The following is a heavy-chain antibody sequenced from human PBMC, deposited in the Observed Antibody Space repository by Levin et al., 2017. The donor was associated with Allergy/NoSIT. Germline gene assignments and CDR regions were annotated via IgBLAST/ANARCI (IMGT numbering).Heavy chain of an antibody. Sequence: LSLTCAASGFTVSSNYMSWVRQAPGKGLEWVSVIYSGGSTYYADSVKGRFTISRDNSKNTLYLQMNSLRAEDTAVYYCATEIAVAGGDYYYGMDVWGQGTTVTVSS. CDR1: GFTVSSNY. CDR3: ATEIAVAGGDYYYGMDV. V-gene: IGHV3-53*01. CDR2: IYSGGST. J-gene: IGHJ6*02. D-gene: IGHD6-19*01.